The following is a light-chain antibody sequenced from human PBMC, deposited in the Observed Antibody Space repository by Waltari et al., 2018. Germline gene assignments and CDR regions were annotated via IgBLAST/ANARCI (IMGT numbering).Light chain of an antibody. CDR1: STEVGGYNY. V-gene: IGLV2-14*01. J-gene: IGLJ3*02. CDR2: DVD. Sequence: QSALAQPAPVSGSPGQSITIPCPGTSTEVGGYNYVSWYQQHPGKAPKLLIFDVDNRPSGVSNRFSGSKSGNTASLTISGLQPEDESDYYCCSFTSRSTWVFGGGTKLTVL. CDR3: CSFTSRSTWV.